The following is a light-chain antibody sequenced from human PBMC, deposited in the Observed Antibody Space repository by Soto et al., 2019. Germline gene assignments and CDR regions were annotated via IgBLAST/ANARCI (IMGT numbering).Light chain of an antibody. V-gene: IGLV4-69*01. CDR3: QTWGTGIRV. J-gene: IGLJ3*02. CDR1: SGHGSYA. CDR2: VNSDGTH. Sequence: QLVLTQSPSASASLGASVKLTCTLSSGHGSYAIAWHQQQPEKGPRHLMKVNSDGTHSKGDGIPDRFSGSSSGAERYLTISSLQSEDEADYYCQTWGTGIRVFGGGTQLTVL.